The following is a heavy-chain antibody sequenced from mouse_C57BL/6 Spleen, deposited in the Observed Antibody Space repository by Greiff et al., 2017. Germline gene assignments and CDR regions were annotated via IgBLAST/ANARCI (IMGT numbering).Heavy chain of an antibody. J-gene: IGHJ3*01. CDR1: GYTFTSYW. Sequence: QVQLQQPGAELVRPGSSVKLSCKASGYTFTSYWMHWVKQRPIQGLEWIGNIDPSDSETHYNQKFTDKATLTVDKSSSTAYMQLSSLTSEDSAVYYCAREDNSEAWFAYWGQGTLVTVSA. V-gene: IGHV1-52*01. D-gene: IGHD2-12*01. CDR2: IDPSDSET. CDR3: AREDNSEAWFAY.